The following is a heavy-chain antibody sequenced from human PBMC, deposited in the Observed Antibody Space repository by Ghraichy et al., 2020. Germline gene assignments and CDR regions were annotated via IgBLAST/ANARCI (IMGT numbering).Heavy chain of an antibody. Sequence: ASVKVSCKASGYTFTSYGISWVRQAPGQGLEWMGWISAYNGNTNYAQKLQGRVTMTTDTSTSTAYMELRSLRSDDTAVYYCARDESGMGAGYFQHWGQGTLVTVSS. D-gene: IGHD6-13*01. CDR3: ARDESGMGAGYFQH. J-gene: IGHJ1*01. CDR2: ISAYNGNT. V-gene: IGHV1-18*01. CDR1: GYTFTSYG.